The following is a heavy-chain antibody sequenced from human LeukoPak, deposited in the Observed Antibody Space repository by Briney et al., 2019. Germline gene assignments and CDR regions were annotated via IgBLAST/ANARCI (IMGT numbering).Heavy chain of an antibody. CDR3: ARDPYYYSMDV. CDR2: IIPIIGTA. Sequence: ASVKVSCNASGGTFSSYAIGWVRQAPGQGLELMGGIIPIIGTATYAQKLPGRVTMTTDTSTSTAYMEPTGLRSDDTAVYYCARDPYYYSMDVWGKGTTVTVSS. CDR1: GGTFSSYA. V-gene: IGHV1-69*05. J-gene: IGHJ6*03.